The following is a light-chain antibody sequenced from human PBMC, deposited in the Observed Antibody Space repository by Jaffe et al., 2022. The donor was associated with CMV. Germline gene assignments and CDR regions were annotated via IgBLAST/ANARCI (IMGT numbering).Light chain of an antibody. V-gene: IGLV2-14*03. CDR2: DVS. Sequence: QSALTQPASVSGSPGQSITISCTGTSSDVGAFNSVCWYQQYPGKAPKLMIYDVSNRPSGVSNRFSGSKSGYTASLTISGLQAEDEADYYCSSYTTTTRLFGGGTKLTVL. CDR1: SSDVGAFNS. CDR3: SSYTTTTRL. J-gene: IGLJ3*02.